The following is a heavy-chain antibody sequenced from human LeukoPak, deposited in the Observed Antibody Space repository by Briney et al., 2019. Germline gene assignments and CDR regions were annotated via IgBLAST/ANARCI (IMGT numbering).Heavy chain of an antibody. V-gene: IGHV4-34*01. D-gene: IGHD2-2*01. CDR1: GGSFSGYY. CDR3: ARGLGRIVVVPAATKNNWFDP. Sequence: PSETLSLTCAVYGGSFSGYYWSWIRQPPGKGLEWIGEINHSGGTNYNPSLKSRVTISVDTSKNQFSLKLSSVTAADTAVYYCARGLGRIVVVPAATKNNWFDPWGQGTLVTVSS. CDR2: INHSGGT. J-gene: IGHJ5*02.